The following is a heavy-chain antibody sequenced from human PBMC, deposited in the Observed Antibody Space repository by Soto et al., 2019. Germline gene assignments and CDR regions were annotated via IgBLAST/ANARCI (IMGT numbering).Heavy chain of an antibody. CDR2: IYYSGST. CDR1: GGSISSGGYY. Sequence: QVQLQESGPGLVKPSQTLSLTCTVSGGSISSGGYYWSRIRQHPGKGLEWIGNIYYSGSTYYNPSLKSRVTISVDTSKNQFFLKLSSVTAADTAVYYCARVGSYHSTAFDIWGQGTMVTVSS. V-gene: IGHV4-31*03. J-gene: IGHJ3*02. D-gene: IGHD3-10*01. CDR3: ARVGSYHSTAFDI.